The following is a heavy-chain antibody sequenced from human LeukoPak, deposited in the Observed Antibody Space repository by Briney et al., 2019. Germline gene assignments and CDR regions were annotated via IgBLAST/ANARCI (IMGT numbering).Heavy chain of an antibody. D-gene: IGHD3-10*01. CDR1: GYTFTSYG. Sequence: ASVKVSCKASGYTFTSYGISWVRQAPGQGLEWMGWISAYSGNTNYAQKFQGRVTITADESTSTAYMELSSLRSEDTAVYYCFIYGSGSGLFDYWGQGTLVTVSS. V-gene: IGHV1-18*01. CDR3: FIYGSGSGLFDY. J-gene: IGHJ4*02. CDR2: ISAYSGNT.